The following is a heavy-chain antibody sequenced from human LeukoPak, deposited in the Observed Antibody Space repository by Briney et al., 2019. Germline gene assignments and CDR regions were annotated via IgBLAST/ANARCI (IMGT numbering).Heavy chain of an antibody. CDR2: INPSGGST. CDR1: GYTFTSYY. V-gene: IGHV1-46*01. D-gene: IGHD4-17*01. J-gene: IGHJ4*02. CDR3: ARVTKYGDYGSYYFDY. Sequence: GASVKVSCKASGYTFTSYYMHWVRQAPGQGLEWMGIINPSGGSTTYAQKFQGRVTMTGDTSTSTVYMELSSLRSEDTAVYYCARVTKYGDYGSYYFDYWGQGTLVTVSS.